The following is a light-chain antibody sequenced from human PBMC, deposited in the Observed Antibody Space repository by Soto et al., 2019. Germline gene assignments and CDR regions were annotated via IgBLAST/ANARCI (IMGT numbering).Light chain of an antibody. CDR2: DVS. Sequence: QSVLTQPASMSGSPGQSVTICCAGTSSDIGGYNYVSWYQHHPGTAPKLIIYDVSSRPSGVSHRFSASKSGNTASLTISGLQAEDEADYYCSSFSVASPLFGTGTKVTVL. CDR1: SSDIGGYNY. CDR3: SSFSVASPL. J-gene: IGLJ1*01. V-gene: IGLV2-14*01.